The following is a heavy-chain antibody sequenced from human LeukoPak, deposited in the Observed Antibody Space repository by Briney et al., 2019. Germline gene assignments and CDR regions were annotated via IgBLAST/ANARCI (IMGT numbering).Heavy chain of an antibody. CDR2: ITGSGDYT. D-gene: IGHD3-22*01. CDR3: AKDGLYYDGSAHVYYFDY. J-gene: IGHJ4*01. CDR1: GFTFGGYA. Sequence: GGSLRLSCAASGFTFGGYAMTWVRQAPGKGLEWVSSITGSGDYTYYIDSVKGRFTISRDNSKNILYLQMNSLRGEDTALYYCAKDGLYYDGSAHVYYFDYWGHGTIVAVSS. V-gene: IGHV3-23*01.